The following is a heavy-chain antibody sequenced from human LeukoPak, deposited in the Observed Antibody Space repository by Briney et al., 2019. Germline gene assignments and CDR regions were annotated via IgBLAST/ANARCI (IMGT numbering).Heavy chain of an antibody. D-gene: IGHD6-13*01. J-gene: IGHJ6*03. V-gene: IGHV4-34*01. CDR2: INHSGST. CDR3: ARDQIYSSGWYEGFYYYYYMDV. Sequence: SETLSLTCAVYGGSFSGYYWSWIRQPPGKGLEWIGEINHSGSTNYNPSLKSRVTISVDTSKNQFSLKLSSVTAADTAVYYRARDQIYSSGWYEGFYYYYYMDVWGKGTTVTVSS. CDR1: GGSFSGYY.